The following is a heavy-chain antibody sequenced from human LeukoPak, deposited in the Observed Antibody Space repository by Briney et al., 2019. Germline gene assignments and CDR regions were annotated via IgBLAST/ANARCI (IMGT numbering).Heavy chain of an antibody. CDR1: GGSISSGGYS. Sequence: SETLSLTCAVSGGSISSGGYSWSWIRQPPGKGLEWIGYIYHSGSTYYNPSLKSRVTLSVDRSKNQFSLKLSSVTAADTAVYYCARASPYYDFDYWGQGTLVTVSS. V-gene: IGHV4-30-2*01. D-gene: IGHD3-22*01. J-gene: IGHJ4*02. CDR2: IYHSGST. CDR3: ARASPYYDFDY.